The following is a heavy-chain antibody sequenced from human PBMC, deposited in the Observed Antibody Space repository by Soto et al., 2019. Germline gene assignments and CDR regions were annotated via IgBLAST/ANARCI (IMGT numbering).Heavy chain of an antibody. J-gene: IGHJ4*02. CDR3: ARAVEWSSFTGKYYFDY. CDR2: INHSGST. CDR1: GGSFSGYY. V-gene: IGHV4-34*01. D-gene: IGHD6-13*01. Sequence: PSETLSLTCAVYGGSFSGYYWSWIRQPPGKGLEWIGEINHSGSTNYNPSLKSRVTISVDTSKNQFSLKLSSVTAADTAVYYCARAVEWSSFTGKYYFDYWGQGTLVTVSS.